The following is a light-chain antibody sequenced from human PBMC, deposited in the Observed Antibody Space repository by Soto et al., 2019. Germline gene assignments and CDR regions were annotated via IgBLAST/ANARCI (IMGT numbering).Light chain of an antibody. Sequence: EIVMTHSPATLSVSPVERATLSCRASQSVSSNVAWYQQKPGLAPRILIYDASNRATGIPARFSGSGSGTEFTLPISSLQSEDLSVYYCQLYNSWRWTFGHGRKLEI. V-gene: IGKV3-15*01. CDR3: QLYNSWRWT. CDR1: QSVSSN. CDR2: DAS. J-gene: IGKJ2*02.